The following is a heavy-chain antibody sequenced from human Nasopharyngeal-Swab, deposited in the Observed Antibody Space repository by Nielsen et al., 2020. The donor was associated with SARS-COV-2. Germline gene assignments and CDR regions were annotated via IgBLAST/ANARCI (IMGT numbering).Heavy chain of an antibody. J-gene: IGHJ6*01. V-gene: IGHV4-4*07. Sequence: SETLSLTCSVSGGSISGYFLSWIRKPAGEGLEGIGRVYTSGSTNYNPSLKSRVTISIDMSKNQFSLELRSVTAADTAFYYCARSGTTKYGLDVWGQGTTVIVSS. CDR3: ARSGTTKYGLDV. CDR2: VYTSGST. CDR1: GGSISGYF. D-gene: IGHD1-1*01.